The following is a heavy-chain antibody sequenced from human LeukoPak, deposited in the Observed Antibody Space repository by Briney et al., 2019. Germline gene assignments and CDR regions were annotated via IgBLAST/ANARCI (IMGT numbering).Heavy chain of an antibody. V-gene: IGHV1-2*02. D-gene: IGHD1-26*01. CDR1: GYTFTGYY. CDR3: ARDLIVGPTRDIDY. J-gene: IGHJ4*02. CDR2: INPNSGGT. Sequence: GASVKVSSKASGYTFTGYYMHWVRQAPGQGLEWMGWINPNSGGTNSAQKFQGRVTMTRDTSISTAYMELSRLRSDDTAVYYCARDLIVGPTRDIDYWGQGTLVTVSS.